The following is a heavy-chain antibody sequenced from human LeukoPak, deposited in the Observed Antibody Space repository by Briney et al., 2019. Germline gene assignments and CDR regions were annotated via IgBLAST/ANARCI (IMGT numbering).Heavy chain of an antibody. V-gene: IGHV3-15*01. J-gene: IGHJ4*02. CDR2: IKSKMDGGTI. Sequence: PGGSLRLSCAASGFTFNTAWMNWIRQAPGKGLEWVGRIKSKMDGGTIDYVAPVKGRFTISRDDSKNAVYLQMKSLKTDDTAVYYRATAGYCSGGNCYGFDHWGQGTLVTVSS. CDR3: ATAGYCSGGNCYGFDH. CDR1: GFTFNTAW. D-gene: IGHD2-15*01.